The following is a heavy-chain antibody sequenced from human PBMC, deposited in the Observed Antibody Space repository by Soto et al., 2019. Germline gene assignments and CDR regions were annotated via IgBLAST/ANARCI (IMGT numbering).Heavy chain of an antibody. CDR2: ITPIFSTT. V-gene: IGHV1-69*05. CDR1: GGTFSSDV. Sequence: SVKVCCKASGGTFSSDVINWVLQAPGQGLEWMGGITPIFSTTKYAQKFQGRVTVTTDESASTVYLELSSLRSEDTAVYYCATGPLYASGVANYWGQGALVPVSS. J-gene: IGHJ4*02. D-gene: IGHD3-10*01. CDR3: ATGPLYASGVANY.